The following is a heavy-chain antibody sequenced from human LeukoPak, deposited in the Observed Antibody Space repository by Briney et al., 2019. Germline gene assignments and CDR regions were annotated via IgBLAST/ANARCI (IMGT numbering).Heavy chain of an antibody. CDR3: ARRVGYYYYFDY. CDR1: GGSISSYY. CDR2: LYNSGNT. D-gene: IGHD3-22*01. Sequence: ASETLSLTCTVSGGSISSYYWNWIRQPPGKGLEWIGYLYNSGNTNYNPSLKSRVTISVDTSKNQFSLKLSSVTAADTAVYYCARRVGYYYYFDYWGQGTLVTVSS. V-gene: IGHV4-59*12. J-gene: IGHJ4*02.